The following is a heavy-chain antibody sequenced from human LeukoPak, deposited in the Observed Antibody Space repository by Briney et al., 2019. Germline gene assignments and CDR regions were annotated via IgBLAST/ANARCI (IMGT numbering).Heavy chain of an antibody. D-gene: IGHD2-2*01. V-gene: IGHV4-34*01. J-gene: IGHJ3*02. CDR1: GGSFSGYY. CDR2: VNHSGST. Sequence: SETLSLTCAVYGGSFSGYYWSWIRQPPGKGLEWIGEVNHSGSTNYNPSLKSRVTISVDTSKNQFSLKLNSVTAADTAVYYCASGCSSTSCYEAFDIWGQGTMVTVSS. CDR3: ASGCSSTSCYEAFDI.